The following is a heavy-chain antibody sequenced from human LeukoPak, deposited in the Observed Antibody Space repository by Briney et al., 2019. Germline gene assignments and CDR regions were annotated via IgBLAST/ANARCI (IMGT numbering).Heavy chain of an antibody. CDR3: ARGDYDSSGYYRSSYYYYMDV. CDR2: ISYDGSNK. J-gene: IGHJ6*03. Sequence: AGGSLRLSCAASGFTFSSYAMHWVRQAPGKGLEWVAVISYDGSNKYYADSVKGRFTISRDNSKNTLYLQMNSLRAEDTAVYYCARGDYDSSGYYRSSYYYYMDVWGKGTTVTVSS. D-gene: IGHD3-22*01. CDR1: GFTFSSYA. V-gene: IGHV3-30*04.